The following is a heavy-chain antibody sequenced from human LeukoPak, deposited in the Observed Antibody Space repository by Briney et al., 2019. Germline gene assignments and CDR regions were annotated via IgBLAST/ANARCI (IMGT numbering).Heavy chain of an antibody. Sequence: GGSLRLSCAASGFTVSGTHMSWVRQAPGKGLEWVSAMYTGGTTYYADSVTGRFTVSRDTSRNTLFLHMDSLRAEDTAVYYCAKAEVTSGGGLASWGQGTLVIVSS. V-gene: IGHV3-53*01. CDR1: GFTVSGTH. CDR3: AKAEVTSGGGLAS. J-gene: IGHJ5*01. D-gene: IGHD2-21*02. CDR2: MYTGGTT.